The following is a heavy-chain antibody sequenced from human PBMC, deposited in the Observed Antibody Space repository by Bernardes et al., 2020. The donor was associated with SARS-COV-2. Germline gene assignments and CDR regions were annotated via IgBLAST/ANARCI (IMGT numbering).Heavy chain of an antibody. J-gene: IGHJ6*02. V-gene: IGHV1-69*13. D-gene: IGHD3-10*01. CDR1: GGTFSSYA. CDR2: IIPIFGTA. Sequence: SVKVSCKASGGTFSSYAISWVRQAPGQGLEWMGRIIPIFGTANYAQKFQGRVTITADESTSTAYMELSSLRSEDTAVYYCARDHPTTLRDYGSGSYFYYYYYGMDVWGQGTTVTVSS. CDR3: ARDHPTTLRDYGSGSYFYYYYYGMDV.